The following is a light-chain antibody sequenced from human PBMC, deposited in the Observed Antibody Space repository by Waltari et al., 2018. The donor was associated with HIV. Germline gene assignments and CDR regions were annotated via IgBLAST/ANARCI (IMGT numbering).Light chain of an antibody. CDR1: SSDVGGYKY. CDR2: EVN. V-gene: IGLV2-14*01. CDR3: SSFSSTQTMKL. J-gene: IGLJ1*01. Sequence: QSALTQPASESGSRGQSITTSCTGSSSDVGGYKYVCWYQQHPGKAPKLIIYEVNNRPSGVSNRFSGSKSGNTASLTISGLQDEDEADYYCSSFSSTQTMKLFGTGTKVTVL.